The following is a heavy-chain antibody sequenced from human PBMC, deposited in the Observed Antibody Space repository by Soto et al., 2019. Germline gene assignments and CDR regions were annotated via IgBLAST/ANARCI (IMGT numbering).Heavy chain of an antibody. J-gene: IGHJ3*02. CDR3: AKVIGIWGNADAFDI. D-gene: IGHD3-16*01. CDR1: GFTFDDYA. Sequence: EVQLVESGGGLVQPGRSLRLSCAASGFTFDDYAMHWVRQAPGKGLEWVSGISWNSGSIGYADSVKGRFTISRDNAKNSLYLQMNSLRAEDTALYYCAKVIGIWGNADAFDIWGQGTMVTVSS. V-gene: IGHV3-9*01. CDR2: ISWNSGSI.